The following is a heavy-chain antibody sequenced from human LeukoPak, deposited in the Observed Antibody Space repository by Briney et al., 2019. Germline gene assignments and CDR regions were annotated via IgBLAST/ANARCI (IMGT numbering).Heavy chain of an antibody. CDR3: ARRALGDSYYYQMDV. J-gene: IGHJ6*03. D-gene: IGHD3-16*01. V-gene: IGHV5-51*01. CDR1: GYTITSYW. CDR2: IYPGDSDT. Sequence: GESLKISCKASGYTITSYWIACVRQMPGKGVECVGIIYPGDSDTRDSPSFQGQDTSSADKSISTAYVQWSSLKASDTAMYYCARRALGDSYYYQMDVWGKGTTVTVSS.